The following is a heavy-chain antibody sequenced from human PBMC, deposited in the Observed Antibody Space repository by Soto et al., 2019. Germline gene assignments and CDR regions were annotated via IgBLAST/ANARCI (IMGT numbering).Heavy chain of an antibody. V-gene: IGHV3-23*01. D-gene: IGHD5-18*01. CDR3: AKDFGYNYGYDAFDI. CDR1: GFTFRSYA. CDR2: ISGSGGST. J-gene: IGHJ3*02. Sequence: GGCLILSCAASGFTFRSYAMTSVRQAPGKGLEWVSGISGSGGSTYYVDSVKGRFTISRDNSKNTLYLQMNNLRAEDTAVYYCAKDFGYNYGYDAFDIWGQGTMVTVSS.